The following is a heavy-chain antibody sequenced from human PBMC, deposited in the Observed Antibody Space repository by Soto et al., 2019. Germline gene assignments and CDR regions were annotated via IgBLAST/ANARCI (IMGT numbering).Heavy chain of an antibody. CDR3: ARGHRLYYYGSGSYYNRGASFDP. CDR2: INHSGST. V-gene: IGHV4-34*01. D-gene: IGHD3-10*01. J-gene: IGHJ5*02. Sequence: QVQLQQWGAGLLKPSETLSLTCAVYGGSFSGYYWSWIRQPPGKGLEWIGEINHSGSTNYNPSLKSRVTISVDTSKTQFSLELSSVTAADTAVYYCARGHRLYYYGSGSYYNRGASFDPWGQGTLVTVSS. CDR1: GGSFSGYY.